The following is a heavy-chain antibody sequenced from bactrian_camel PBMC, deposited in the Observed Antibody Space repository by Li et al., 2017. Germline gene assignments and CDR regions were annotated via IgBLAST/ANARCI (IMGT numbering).Heavy chain of an antibody. D-gene: IGHD5*01. V-gene: IGHV3S1*01. J-gene: IGHJ4*01. Sequence: QLVESGGGSVQAGGSLRLSCSSGGYNFASACMAWFRQTPVPVKEREGLAAIRTVGGSIGYADSVKGRFTISKDNAKNTLYLQMDDLKSEDTAVYFCAMRGVTWSPEVGSSLTGAAGPRSPSP. CDR2: IRTVGGSI. CDR3: AMRGVTWSPEVGSSLT. CDR1: GYNFASAC.